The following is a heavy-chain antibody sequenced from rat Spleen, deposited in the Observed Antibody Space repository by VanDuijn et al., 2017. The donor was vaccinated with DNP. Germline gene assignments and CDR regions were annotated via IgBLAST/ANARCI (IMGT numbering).Heavy chain of an antibody. Sequence: EVQLQESGPGLVTPSQSLSLTCSVTGHSITKDYRWNWLRKFPGNKLEWMGYINSAGRTNYNPSLKSRISITRDISKNQFFLQVNSVTPEDSATYYCAIQLGVFDYWGQGVMVTVSS. V-gene: IGHV3-3*01. D-gene: IGHD5-1*01. J-gene: IGHJ2*01. CDR3: AIQLGVFDY. CDR2: INSAGRT. CDR1: GHSITKDYR.